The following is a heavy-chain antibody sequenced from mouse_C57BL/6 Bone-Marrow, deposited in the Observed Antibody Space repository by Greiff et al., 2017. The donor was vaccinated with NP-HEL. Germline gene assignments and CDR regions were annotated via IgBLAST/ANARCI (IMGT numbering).Heavy chain of an antibody. J-gene: IGHJ4*01. CDR3: AGTTRYAMDY. Sequence: VKLQESGPELVKPGASVKISCKASGYAFSSSWMNWVKQRPGKGLEWIGRIYPGDGDTNYNGKFKGKATLTADKSSSTAYMQLSSLTSEDSAVYFCAGTTRYAMDYRGQGTSVTVSS. CDR2: IYPGDGDT. V-gene: IGHV1-82*01. D-gene: IGHD1-1*01. CDR1: GYAFSSSW.